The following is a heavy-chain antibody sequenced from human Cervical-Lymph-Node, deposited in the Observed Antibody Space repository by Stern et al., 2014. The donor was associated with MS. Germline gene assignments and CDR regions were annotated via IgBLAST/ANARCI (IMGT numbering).Heavy chain of an antibody. D-gene: IGHD5-12*01. J-gene: IGHJ3*02. CDR1: GNSFTNEW. V-gene: IGHV5-51*01. Sequence: VQLVESGAEVKKPGESLRISCKISGNSFTNEWIAWVRQMPGKGLEWMAMIYVGYSDTRYSPSFQGQVTISADKATSTAYLQWSSLKASDTAIYYCARRESGYYDALDIWGQGTMVTVSS. CDR2: IYVGYSDT. CDR3: ARRESGYYDALDI.